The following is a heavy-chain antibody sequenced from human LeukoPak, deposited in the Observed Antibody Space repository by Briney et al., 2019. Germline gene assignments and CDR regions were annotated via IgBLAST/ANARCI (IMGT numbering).Heavy chain of an antibody. CDR2: IWYDGSDK. Sequence: GGSLRLSCAASGFSFDTYGMHCGRQAPGKGLEWVAIIWYDGSDKYYADSVKGRFTISRDNSKNTMYLQMSSLRAEDTAMYFCARVLCTGGNCKPYYYYGMDVWGQGTTVTVSS. CDR1: GFSFDTYG. V-gene: IGHV3-33*01. CDR3: ARVLCTGGNCKPYYYYGMDV. J-gene: IGHJ6*02. D-gene: IGHD2-8*02.